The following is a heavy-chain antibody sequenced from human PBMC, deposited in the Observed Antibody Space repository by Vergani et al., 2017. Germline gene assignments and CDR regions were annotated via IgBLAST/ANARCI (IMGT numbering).Heavy chain of an antibody. Sequence: QVQLQESGPGLVKSSETLSLTCSVSFDSIRNLYCNWIRQPPGKGLEWIGSIHYSENTNYNPSLKTPVTISVDTSKNQFSLTLTSVTAADTAVYYCASDTHSGPRADRWGQGILVTVTS. CDR2: IHYSENT. CDR1: FDSIRNLY. J-gene: IGHJ5*02. V-gene: IGHV4-59*11. D-gene: IGHD6-19*01. CDR3: ASDTHSGPRADR.